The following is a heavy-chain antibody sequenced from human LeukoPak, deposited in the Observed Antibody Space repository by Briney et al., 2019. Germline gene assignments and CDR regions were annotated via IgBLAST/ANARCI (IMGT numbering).Heavy chain of an antibody. CDR3: ATRLGLLRGAFDY. V-gene: IGHV3-23*01. Sequence: PGGSLRLSCAASGFTFSSYAMSWVRQAPGKGLEWVSAISGSGGSTYYADSVKGRFTISRDNSKNTLYLQMNSLRAEDTAVYYCATRLGLLRGAFDYWGQGTLVTVSS. CDR2: ISGSGGST. J-gene: IGHJ4*02. CDR1: GFTFSSYA. D-gene: IGHD2-15*01.